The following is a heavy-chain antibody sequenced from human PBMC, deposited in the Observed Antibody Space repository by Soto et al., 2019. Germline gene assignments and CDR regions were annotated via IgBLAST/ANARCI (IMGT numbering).Heavy chain of an antibody. CDR1: GFTFSSYG. D-gene: IGHD3-22*01. CDR3: ARGYDSSGYYFGY. J-gene: IGHJ4*02. CDR2: IWYDGSNK. Sequence: PGGSLRLSCAASGFTFSSYGMHWVRQAPGKGLEWVAVIWYDGSNKYYADSVKGRFTISRDNSKNTLYLQMNSLRAADTAVYYCARGYDSSGYYFGYWGQGTLVTVSS. V-gene: IGHV3-33*01.